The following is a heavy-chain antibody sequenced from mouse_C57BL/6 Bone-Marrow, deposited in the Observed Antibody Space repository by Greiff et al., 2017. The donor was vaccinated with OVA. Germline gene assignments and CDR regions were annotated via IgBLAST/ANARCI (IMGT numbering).Heavy chain of an antibody. CDR1: GFTFTTYP. D-gene: IGHD2-4*01. CDR3: ARPGDYDGYWFAY. J-gene: IGHJ3*01. V-gene: IGHV1-47*01. Sequence: VQLQQSGAELVKPGASVKMSCKASGFTFTTYPIEWIQQNHGKSLEWIGNFHPYNDDTKYNEKFKGKVTLTVEKSSSTVYLELSRLTSDDAAVYYCARPGDYDGYWFAYWGRGTLVTVSA. CDR2: FHPYNDDT.